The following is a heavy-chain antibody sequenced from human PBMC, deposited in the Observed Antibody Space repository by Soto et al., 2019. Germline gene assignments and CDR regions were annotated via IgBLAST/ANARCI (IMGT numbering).Heavy chain of an antibody. V-gene: IGHV4-30-4*01. Sequence: PSETLSLTCTVSGGSINSGDYYWSWIRQPPGKGLEWIGYIYYSGRTYYNPSLKSRVTMSVDTSKNQFSLKLSSVTAADTAVYYCARVYIGHQGSSYIDYWGQGTLVTVSS. CDR1: GGSINSGDYY. J-gene: IGHJ4*02. D-gene: IGHD6-6*01. CDR2: IYYSGRT. CDR3: ARVYIGHQGSSYIDY.